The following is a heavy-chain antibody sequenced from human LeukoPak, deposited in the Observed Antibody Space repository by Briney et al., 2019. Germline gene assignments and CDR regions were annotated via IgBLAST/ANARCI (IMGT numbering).Heavy chain of an antibody. CDR1: GFTFSSSA. CDR3: AKXQRWESPHYLDS. V-gene: IGHV3-23*01. CDR2: ISASGGST. Sequence: GGSLRLSCAASGFTFSSSAMSWVRQVPGKGLEWVSGISASGGSTYYADSVRGRFTISRDNSKNTLYVQMNSLRDEDTAVYYCAKXQRWESPHYLDSWGQGTLVTVSS. J-gene: IGHJ4*02. D-gene: IGHD1-26*01.